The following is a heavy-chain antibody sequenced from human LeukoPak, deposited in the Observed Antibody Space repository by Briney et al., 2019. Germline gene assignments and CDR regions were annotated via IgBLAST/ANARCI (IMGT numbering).Heavy chain of an antibody. J-gene: IGHJ4*02. CDR1: GYSISSGYY. CDR2: IYHSGST. V-gene: IGHV4-38-2*02. CDR3: ARSYYPHDDYFDY. D-gene: IGHD3-10*01. Sequence: SETLSLTCTVSGYSISSGYYWGWIRQPPGKGLEWIGSIYHSGSTYYNPSLKSRVTISVDTSKNQFSLKLSSVTAADTAVYYCARSYYPHDDYFDYWGQGTLVTVSS.